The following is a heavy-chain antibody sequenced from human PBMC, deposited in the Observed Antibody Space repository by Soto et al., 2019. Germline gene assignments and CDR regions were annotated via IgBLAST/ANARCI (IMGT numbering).Heavy chain of an antibody. CDR2: IYTGGDT. V-gene: IGHV3-53*02. Sequence: VQLLETGGGLIQPGGSLTLSCAASGFSVKNSYINWVRQSPGKGLEWVSVIYTGGDTYYGSSVRGRFSISRDNYNNVVYIQMSSLRVDHTAVYYCVREVSRAGASFGGLCYGLYFDLWGPGTLVEVSA. CDR3: VREVSRAGASFGGLCYGLYFDL. J-gene: IGHJ2*01. CDR1: GFSVKNSY. D-gene: IGHD2-8*02.